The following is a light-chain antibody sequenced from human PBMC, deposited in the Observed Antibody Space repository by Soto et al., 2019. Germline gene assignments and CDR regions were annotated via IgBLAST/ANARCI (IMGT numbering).Light chain of an antibody. Sequence: EIVMTQSPGTLSVSPGEGATLSCRASQSVNSNLAWYQQKPGQAPRILIYGASTRATAIPARFSGSGSGTEFTLTISSLQSEDFAVYYCQQYNDWPRTFGGGTKVEIK. CDR3: QQYNDWPRT. V-gene: IGKV3-15*01. CDR2: GAS. CDR1: QSVNSN. J-gene: IGKJ4*01.